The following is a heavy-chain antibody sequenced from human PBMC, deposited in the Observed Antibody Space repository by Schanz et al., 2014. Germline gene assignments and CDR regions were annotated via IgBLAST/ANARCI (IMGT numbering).Heavy chain of an antibody. CDR3: YGMDV. V-gene: IGHV4-30-4*07. CDR2: IFFRGST. CDR1: GGSISSGGYS. Sequence: QVQLQESGPGLMKPSQTLSLTCAVSGGSISSGGYSWSWIRQPPGKGLEWIGYIFFRGSTYYNPSLKSRVTISIDTSKNQSSLRLTSVTAADTAVYYCYGMDVWGQGTTVTVSS. J-gene: IGHJ6*02.